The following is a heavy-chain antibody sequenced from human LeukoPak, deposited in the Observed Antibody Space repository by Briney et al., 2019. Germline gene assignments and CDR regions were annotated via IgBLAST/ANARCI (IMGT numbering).Heavy chain of an antibody. J-gene: IGHJ6*03. V-gene: IGHV4-31*03. CDR2: IYYSGST. D-gene: IGHD2-15*01. CDR3: ARVRYCSGGSCYSPCYYYYMDV. CDR1: GGSISSGGYY. Sequence: TLSLTCTVSGGSISSGGYYWSWIRQHPGKGLEWIGYIYYSGSTYYNPSLKSRVTISVDTSKNQFSLKLSSVTAADTAVYYCARVRYCSGGSCYSPCYYYYMDVWGKGTTVTVSS.